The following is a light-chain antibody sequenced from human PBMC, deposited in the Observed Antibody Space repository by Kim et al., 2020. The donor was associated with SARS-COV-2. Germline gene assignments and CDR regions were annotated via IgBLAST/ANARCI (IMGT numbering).Light chain of an antibody. V-gene: IGLV3-1*01. J-gene: IGLJ2*01. CDR1: KLGNKY. CDR3: QAWDSSTVI. CDR2: KDT. Sequence: SYELTQPPSVSVSPGQTASITCSGDKLGNKYVCWYQQKAGQSPDLVIYKDTKRPSGIPERFFGSNSGNTATLTISGTQAMDEADYYCQAWDSSTVIFGGGTQLTVL.